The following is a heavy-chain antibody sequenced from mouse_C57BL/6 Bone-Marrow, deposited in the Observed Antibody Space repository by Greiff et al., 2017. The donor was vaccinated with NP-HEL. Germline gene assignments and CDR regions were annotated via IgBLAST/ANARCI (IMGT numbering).Heavy chain of an antibody. J-gene: IGHJ4*01. V-gene: IGHV1-31*01. CDR3: ARGDPYYYGSSTPYAMDY. CDR1: GYSFTGYY. Sequence: EVQGVESGPELVKPGASVKISCKASGYSFTGYYMHWVKQSHGNILDWIGYIYPYNGVSSYNQKFKGKATLTVDKSSSTAYMELRSLTSEDSAVYYCARGDPYYYGSSTPYAMDYWGQGTSVTVSS. CDR2: IYPYNGVS. D-gene: IGHD1-1*01.